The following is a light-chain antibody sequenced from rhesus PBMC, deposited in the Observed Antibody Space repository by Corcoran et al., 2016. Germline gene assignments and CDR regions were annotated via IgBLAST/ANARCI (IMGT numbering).Light chain of an antibody. CDR2: AAS. J-gene: IGKJ1*01. CDR3: QHYYDTPPT. Sequence: DIQMTQSPSALSASVGDRVTIPCRASQNIYSNLAWYQQKPGKAPKLLIYAASSLQTGIPSRFSGRVSGTDFTLTISSLTPEHSAAYYCQHYYDTPPTFGQGTKVEIK. CDR1: QNIYSN. V-gene: IGKV1S12*01.